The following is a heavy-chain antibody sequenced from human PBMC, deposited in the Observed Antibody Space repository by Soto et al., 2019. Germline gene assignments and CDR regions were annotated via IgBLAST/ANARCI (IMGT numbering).Heavy chain of an antibody. CDR1: GYSFTSYW. CDR2: IYPGDSDT. D-gene: IGHD6-19*01. V-gene: IGHV5-51*01. CDR3: ARHDIPNIAVAGTWAFDI. Sequence: PGESLKISCKGSGYSFTSYWIGWVRQMPGKGLEWMGIIYPGDSDTRYSPSFQGQVTISADKSISTAYLQWSSLKASDTAMYYCARHDIPNIAVAGTWAFDIWGQGTMVTVSS. J-gene: IGHJ3*02.